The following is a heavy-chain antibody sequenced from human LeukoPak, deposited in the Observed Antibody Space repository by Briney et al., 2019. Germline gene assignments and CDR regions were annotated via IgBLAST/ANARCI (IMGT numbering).Heavy chain of an antibody. D-gene: IGHD3-9*01. J-gene: IGHJ5*02. CDR2: IYYSGST. Sequence: SETLSLTCTVSGGSISSSSYYWGWIRQPPGKGLEWIGSIYYSGSTYYNPSLKSRVTISVDTSKNQFSLKLSSVTTADTAVYYCARHQTKGVRYFDWLNWFDPWGQGTLVTVSS. CDR1: GGSISSSSYY. V-gene: IGHV4-39*01. CDR3: ARHQTKGVRYFDWLNWFDP.